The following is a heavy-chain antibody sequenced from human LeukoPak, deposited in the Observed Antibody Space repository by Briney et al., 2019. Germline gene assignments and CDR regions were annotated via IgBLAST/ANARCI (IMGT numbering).Heavy chain of an antibody. V-gene: IGHV4-61*02. CDR1: GGSISSGNYY. D-gene: IGHD3-10*01. CDR2: IYTTGST. CDR3: ARERDGSGTQRGLNY. Sequence: SETLSLTCTVSGGSISSGNYYWSWIRQPAGKGLEWIGRIYTTGSTNYNPSLKSRVTMSLDTSKNQFSLKLSSVTAADTAVYYCARERDGSGTQRGLNYWGQGTLVTVSS. J-gene: IGHJ4*02.